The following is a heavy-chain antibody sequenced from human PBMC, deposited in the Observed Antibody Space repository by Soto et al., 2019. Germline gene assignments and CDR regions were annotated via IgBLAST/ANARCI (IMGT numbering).Heavy chain of an antibody. CDR2: ISYDGSNK. CDR3: ARDPKTSGGQHWAFNYFDS. V-gene: IGHV3-30-3*01. J-gene: IGHJ4*02. CDR1: GFTFSSYA. Sequence: SCAASGFTFSSYAMHWVRQAPGKGLEWVAVISYDGSNKFYADSVKGRFTISRDNPKSTLYLQVDSLRPEDAAAYYCARDPKTSGGQHWAFNYFDSWGQGTLVTVSS. D-gene: IGHD7-27*01.